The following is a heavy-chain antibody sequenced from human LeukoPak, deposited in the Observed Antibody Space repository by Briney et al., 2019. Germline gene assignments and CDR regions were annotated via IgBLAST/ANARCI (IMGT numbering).Heavy chain of an antibody. D-gene: IGHD6-13*01. CDR2: MNPSSDNP. Sequence: GASVKVSCKASGYTFTSYDINWVRQATGQGLEWMGWMNPSSDNPGYAQKFQGRIAITRNTSISTAYMELSSLRSEDTAVYYCARFLGNSWHAFDIWGQGTMATVSS. V-gene: IGHV1-8*03. CDR1: GYTFTSYD. CDR3: ARFLGNSWHAFDI. J-gene: IGHJ3*02.